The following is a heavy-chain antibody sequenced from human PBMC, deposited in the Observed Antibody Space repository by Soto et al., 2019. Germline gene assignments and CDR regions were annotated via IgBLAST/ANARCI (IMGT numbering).Heavy chain of an antibody. Sequence: QVQLQQWGAGLLKPSETLSLTCAVYGGSFSGYYWSWIRQPPGKGLEWIGEINHSGSTNYNPSLKSRVTISVDTSKNQFSLKLSSVTAADTAVYYCARGGIVVVPAATKHNWFDPWGQGTLVTVSS. D-gene: IGHD2-2*01. CDR2: INHSGST. V-gene: IGHV4-34*01. J-gene: IGHJ5*02. CDR3: ARGGIVVVPAATKHNWFDP. CDR1: GGSFSGYY.